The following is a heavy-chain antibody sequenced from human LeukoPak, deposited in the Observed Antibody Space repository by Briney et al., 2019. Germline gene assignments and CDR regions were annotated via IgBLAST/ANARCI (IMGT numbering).Heavy chain of an antibody. Sequence: GGSLRLSCAASGFTFDDNTMHWVRQAPGKGLEWVSLISWDGGSTYYADSVKGRFTISRDNSKDSLYLQINSLRTEDTALYYCAEDTPYSGNYFGGFDSWGQGTLVTVSS. D-gene: IGHD1-26*01. CDR2: ISWDGGST. V-gene: IGHV3-43*01. CDR1: GFTFDDNT. J-gene: IGHJ4*02. CDR3: AEDTPYSGNYFGGFDS.